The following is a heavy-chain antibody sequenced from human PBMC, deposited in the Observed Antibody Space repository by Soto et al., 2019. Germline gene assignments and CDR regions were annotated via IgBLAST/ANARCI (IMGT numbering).Heavy chain of an antibody. CDR2: ISYDGSNK. D-gene: IGHD3-9*01. CDR3: AKDLQDILTPAGMDV. CDR1: GFTFSSYA. V-gene: IGHV3-30-3*01. J-gene: IGHJ6*02. Sequence: PGGSLRLSCAASGFTFSSYAMHWVRQAPGKGLEWVAVISYDGSNKYYADSVKGRFTISRDNSKNTLYLQMNSLRAEDTAVYYCAKDLQDILTPAGMDVWGQGTTVTVSS.